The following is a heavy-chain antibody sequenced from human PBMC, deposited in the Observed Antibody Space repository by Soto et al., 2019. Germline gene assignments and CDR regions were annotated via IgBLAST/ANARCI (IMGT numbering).Heavy chain of an antibody. V-gene: IGHV3-23*01. CDR2: DNGRGVTA. CDR3: AKYSAIGSRYFDL. CDR1: GFTFSGYP. D-gene: IGHD5-18*01. J-gene: IGHJ4*02. Sequence: PGGSLRLSCAASGFTFSGYPMTWVRRAPGQGLEWVSSVDNGRGVTAYYSDSVRGRFTVSRDNAKNTLFLQMNSLRAEDTATYYCAKYSAIGSRYFDLWGQGTLVTVSS.